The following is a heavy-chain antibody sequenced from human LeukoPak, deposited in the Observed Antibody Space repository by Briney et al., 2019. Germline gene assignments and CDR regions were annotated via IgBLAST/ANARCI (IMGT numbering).Heavy chain of an antibody. CDR3: ARGHYDVLAASYKWTPDY. CDR1: GFTVNTFN. Sequence: NPGGSLRLSCAASGFTVNTFNITWGRQAPGKGLEWVSSITCGGDYINYADSLKGRFTTSSDNPKHSLSLQMNSLRVEDTAVYYCARGHYDVLAASYKWTPDYWGQGTLVTVSP. CDR2: ITCGGDYI. V-gene: IGHV3-21*01. D-gene: IGHD3-9*01. J-gene: IGHJ4*02.